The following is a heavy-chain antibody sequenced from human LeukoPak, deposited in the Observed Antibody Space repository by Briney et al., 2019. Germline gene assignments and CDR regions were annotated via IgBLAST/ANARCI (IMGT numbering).Heavy chain of an antibody. V-gene: IGHV4-38-2*01. CDR1: GYSISSGYY. J-gene: IGHJ4*02. D-gene: IGHD2-2*01. CDR3: ARRVRYCSSTSCYFFDY. Sequence: SETLSLTCAVPGYSISSGYYWDWIRQPPGKGLEWIGSIYHSGSTYYNPSLKSRVTISVDTSKNQFSLKLSSVTAADTAVYYCARRVRYCSSTSCYFFDYWGQGTLVTVSS. CDR2: IYHSGST.